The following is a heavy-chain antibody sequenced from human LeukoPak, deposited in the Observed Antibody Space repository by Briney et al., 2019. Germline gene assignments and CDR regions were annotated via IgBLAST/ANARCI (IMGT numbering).Heavy chain of an antibody. Sequence: SVKVSCKASGGTFSSYAISWVRQAPGQGLEWMGGIIPIFGTANYAQKFQGRVTITADESTSTAYMELSSLRSEDTAVYYCARDFYPDYYDSSGYYGMDVWGQGTTVTVSS. D-gene: IGHD3-22*01. J-gene: IGHJ6*02. CDR3: ARDFYPDYYDSSGYYGMDV. CDR1: GGTFSSYA. CDR2: IIPIFGTA. V-gene: IGHV1-69*13.